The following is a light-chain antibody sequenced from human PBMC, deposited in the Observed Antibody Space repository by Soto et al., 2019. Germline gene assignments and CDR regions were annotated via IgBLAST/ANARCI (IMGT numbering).Light chain of an antibody. CDR2: AAS. CDR3: QQSYSTPMYT. CDR1: QCISSY. J-gene: IGKJ2*01. V-gene: IGKV1-39*01. Sequence: DLQITQSTSCLSASVGDRVTITCRASQCISSYFNWYQQKPGKAPNLLIYAASSLQSGVPSRFSGSGSGTDFTLTISSLQPEDFATYYCQQSYSTPMYTFGQGTKLAIK.